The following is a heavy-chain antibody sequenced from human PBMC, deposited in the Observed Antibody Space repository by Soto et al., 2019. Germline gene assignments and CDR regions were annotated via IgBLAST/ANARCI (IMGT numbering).Heavy chain of an antibody. D-gene: IGHD6-6*01. V-gene: IGHV3-30-3*01. CDR2: ISYDGSNK. CDR1: GFTFSSYA. J-gene: IGHJ4*02. Sequence: PGGSLRLSCAASGFTFSSYAMHWVRQAPGKGLEWVAVISYDGSNKYYADSVKGRFTISRDNSKNTLYLQMNSLRAEDTAVYYCARDRMYSSYAVLDYWGQGTLVTVAS. CDR3: ARDRMYSSYAVLDY.